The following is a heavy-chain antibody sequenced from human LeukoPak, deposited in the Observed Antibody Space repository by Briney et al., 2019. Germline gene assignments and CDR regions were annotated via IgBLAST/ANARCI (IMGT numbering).Heavy chain of an antibody. CDR1: GYTFTSYG. J-gene: IGHJ5*02. Sequence: GASVKVSCKASGYTFTSYGISWVRQAPGQGLEWMGWISAYNGNTNYAQKLQGRVTMTTDTSTSTAYMELRSLRSEDTAVYYCARGPTRLRGQLLGGWFDPWGQGTLVTVSS. CDR2: ISAYNGNT. V-gene: IGHV1-18*01. CDR3: ARGPTRLRGQLLGGWFDP. D-gene: IGHD2-2*01.